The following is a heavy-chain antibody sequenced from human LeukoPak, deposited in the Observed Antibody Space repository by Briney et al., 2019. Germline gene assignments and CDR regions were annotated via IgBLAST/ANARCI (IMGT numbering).Heavy chain of an antibody. J-gene: IGHJ4*02. CDR3: AKGALYYYDSSGYYFDY. CDR1: GFTFSDYA. Sequence: GGSLRLSCAASGFTFSDYAMSWVRQAPGKGLEWVSAISGSGGSTYYADSVKGRFTISRDNSKNTLYLQMNSLRAEDTAVYYCAKGALYYYDSSGYYFDYWGQGTLVTVSS. V-gene: IGHV3-23*01. D-gene: IGHD3-22*01. CDR2: ISGSGGST.